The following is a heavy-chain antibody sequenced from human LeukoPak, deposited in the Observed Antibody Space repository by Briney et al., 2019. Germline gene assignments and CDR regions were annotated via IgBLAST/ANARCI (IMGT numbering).Heavy chain of an antibody. J-gene: IGHJ3*02. CDR1: GYTFTGYY. CDR3: ARHYDYVWGSYRPGAFDI. V-gene: IGHV1-2*02. CDR2: INPNSGGT. Sequence: GASVKVSCKASGYTFTGYYMHWVRQAPGQGLEWMGWINPNSGGTNYAQKFQGRVTMTRDTSISTAYMELSRLRSDDTAVYYCARHYDYVWGSYRPGAFDIWGQGTMVTVSS. D-gene: IGHD3-16*02.